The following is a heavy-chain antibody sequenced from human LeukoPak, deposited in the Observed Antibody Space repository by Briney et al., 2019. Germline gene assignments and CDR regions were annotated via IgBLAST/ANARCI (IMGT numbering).Heavy chain of an antibody. CDR1: GYSFAIYW. Sequence: GDSLKISCKGSGYSFAIYWIGWVRQMPGKGLEWMGIIYPGDSDTRYSPSFEGQVTISADRSISTASLQWSSLKASDTAMYYCARRGYCSGGNCFSNAFDIWGQGTMVTVSS. D-gene: IGHD2-15*01. CDR3: ARRGYCSGGNCFSNAFDI. J-gene: IGHJ3*02. CDR2: IYPGDSDT. V-gene: IGHV5-51*01.